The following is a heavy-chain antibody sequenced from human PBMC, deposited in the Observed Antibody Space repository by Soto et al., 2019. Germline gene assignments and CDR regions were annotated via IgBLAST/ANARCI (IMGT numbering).Heavy chain of an antibody. CDR2: INPADSDI. CDR1: VYSFTSNW. V-gene: IGHV5-51*01. CDR3: ARHQRDDASRKIDC. J-gene: IGHJ4*02. Sequence: GESLKISCQGSVYSFTSNWIGWVRQMPGKGLEWMGIINPADSDIKYSPSFQGQVTISADKSIGTAYLQWSSLKASDTAMYYCARHQRDDASRKIDCWGQGTLVTVSS. D-gene: IGHD3-16*01.